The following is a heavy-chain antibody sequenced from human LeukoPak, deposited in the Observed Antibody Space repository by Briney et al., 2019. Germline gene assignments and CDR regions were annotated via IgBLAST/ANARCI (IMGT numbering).Heavy chain of an antibody. V-gene: IGHV3-23*01. CDR3: AKDSGDSSAWYASRFDY. CDR2: ISGGGGST. Sequence: GGSLRLSCAASGFTFSSYAMSWVRQAPGKGLEWVSGISGGGGSTYYADSVKGRFTISRDNSKNTLYLQMSSLRAGDTAVYYCAKDSGDSSAWYASRFDYWGQGTLVTVSS. J-gene: IGHJ4*02. D-gene: IGHD6-19*01. CDR1: GFTFSSYA.